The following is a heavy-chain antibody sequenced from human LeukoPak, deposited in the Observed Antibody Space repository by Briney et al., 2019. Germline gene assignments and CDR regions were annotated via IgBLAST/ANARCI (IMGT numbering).Heavy chain of an antibody. CDR2: IRGTGGST. CDR3: AKHNIDY. D-gene: IGHD1-1*01. J-gene: IGHJ4*02. CDR1: GFTFSSYA. Sequence: GGSLRLSCAASGFTFSSYAMNWVRQAPGKGPEWVSLIRGTGGSTYYADSVRGRFTISRDNSKNTLYLQMNSLRAEDTAVYYCAKHNIDYWGQGTLVTVSS. V-gene: IGHV3-23*01.